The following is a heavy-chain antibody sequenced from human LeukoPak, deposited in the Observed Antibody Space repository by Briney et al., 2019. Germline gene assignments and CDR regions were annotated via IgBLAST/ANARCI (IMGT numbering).Heavy chain of an antibody. CDR2: IYYSGST. CDR3: ARAPLGYDFWSGYHCYYFDY. D-gene: IGHD3-3*01. Sequence: PSETLSLTCTVSGGSISSSSYYWGWIRQPPGKGLEWIGSIYYSGSTYYNPSLKSRVTISVDTSKNQFSLKLSSVTAADTAVYYCARAPLGYDFWSGYHCYYFDYWGQGTLVTVSS. CDR1: GGSISSSSYY. J-gene: IGHJ4*02. V-gene: IGHV4-39*07.